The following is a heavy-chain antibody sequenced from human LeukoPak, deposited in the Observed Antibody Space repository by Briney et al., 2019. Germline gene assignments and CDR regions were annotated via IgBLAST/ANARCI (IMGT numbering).Heavy chain of an antibody. CDR1: GYIFTSYW. V-gene: IGHV5-51*01. CDR3: ARANPATRLTFDY. CDR2: IYPGDSDT. Sequence: GESLKISCKGSGYIFTSYWIGWVRQMPGKGLEWMGIIYPGDSDTRYSPSFQGQVTISADKSISTAYLQWSSLKASDTVMYYCARANPATRLTFDYWGQGTLVTVSS. J-gene: IGHJ4*02. D-gene: IGHD5-12*01.